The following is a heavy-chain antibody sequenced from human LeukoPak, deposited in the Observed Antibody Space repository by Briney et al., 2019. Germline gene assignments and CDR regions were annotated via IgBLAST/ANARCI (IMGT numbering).Heavy chain of an antibody. CDR3: ARAPGGDDAFDI. CDR2: TYYRSKWYN. D-gene: IGHD7-27*01. CDR1: GYSVSSNSAT. J-gene: IGHJ3*02. Sequence: SQTLSLTCAISGYSVSSNSATWNWIRQSPSRGLEWLGRTYYRSKWYNDYAVFVKSRITINPDTSKNQFSLQLNSVTPEDTAVYYCARAPGGDDAFDIWGQGTMVTVSS. V-gene: IGHV6-1*01.